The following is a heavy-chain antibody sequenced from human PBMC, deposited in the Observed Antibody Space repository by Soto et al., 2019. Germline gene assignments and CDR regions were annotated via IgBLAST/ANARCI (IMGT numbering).Heavy chain of an antibody. Sequence: VQMLESGGGLVQPGGSLRLSCAASEFTFSNYAMTWVRQAPGKGLEWVSVISSSGDTYYADSVKGRFTISRDNSRNTLYLQMNSLRAEDSAVYYCAKGGGGSQYSGLDYWGQGSLVTVSS. V-gene: IGHV3-23*01. J-gene: IGHJ4*02. CDR3: AKGGGGSQYSGLDY. CDR2: ISSSGDT. CDR1: EFTFSNYA. D-gene: IGHD2-15*01.